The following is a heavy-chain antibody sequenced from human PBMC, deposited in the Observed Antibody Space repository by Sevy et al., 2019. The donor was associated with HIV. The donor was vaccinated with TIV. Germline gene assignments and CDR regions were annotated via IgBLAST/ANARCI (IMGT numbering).Heavy chain of an antibody. Sequence: GSLRLSCAASGFTFSSYNMNWVRQAPGKGLEWVSSITSTSDYIYYADSLKGRCNISRDNAQTLLYLQMNSLRAEDTAVYYCARRPPPFYGMDVWGQGTTVTVSS. CDR2: ITSTSDYI. CDR1: GFTFSSYN. CDR3: ARRPPPFYGMDV. J-gene: IGHJ6*02. V-gene: IGHV3-21*06.